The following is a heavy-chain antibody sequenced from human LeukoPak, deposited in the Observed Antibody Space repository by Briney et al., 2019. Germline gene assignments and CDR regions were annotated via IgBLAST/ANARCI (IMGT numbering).Heavy chain of an antibody. V-gene: IGHV3-23*01. J-gene: IGHJ5*02. CDR1: GFNFTSYA. D-gene: IGHD2-21*02. CDR3: AKDGPTAIPSWFDP. Sequence: GGSLRLSCAASGFNFTSYAMNWVRQAPGRGLEWVSLISSSGGSTYYAGSVKGRFTISRDNSKSTLYLQMNGLRAEDTAIYYCAKDGPTAIPSWFDPWGQGTLVTVSS. CDR2: ISSSGGST.